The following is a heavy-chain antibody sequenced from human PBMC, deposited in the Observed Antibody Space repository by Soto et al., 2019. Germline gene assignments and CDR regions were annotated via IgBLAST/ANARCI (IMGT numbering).Heavy chain of an antibody. CDR2: TYFRGSA. CDR1: GVSITSHY. V-gene: IGHV4-59*11. J-gene: IGHJ5*02. CDR3: ARDLRSRGWFDP. Sequence: SETLSLTCDVSGVSITSHYWNWIRQSPGMGLEWIGSTYFRGSASYNPSLKSRVTISLDTSKDQLSLTLSAVTAADSAVYYCARDLRSRGWFDPWGPGILVTVS.